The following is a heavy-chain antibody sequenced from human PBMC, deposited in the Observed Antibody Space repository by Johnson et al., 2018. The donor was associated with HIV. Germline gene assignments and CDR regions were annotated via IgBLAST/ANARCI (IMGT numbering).Heavy chain of an antibody. CDR1: GFTFSNYG. J-gene: IGHJ3*01. CDR2: ISYRGGHN. D-gene: IGHD3-10*01. Sequence: QVQLVESGGGVVQPGRSLRLSCAASGFTFSNYGMPRVRQAQGKGMEWVAVISYRGGHNYYAASVKGRFTISRDNSKNTLYLQMNSLRAEDTAVYYWAPELLRTEHDVFDVWGQGTMVTVSP. V-gene: IGHV3-30*03. CDR3: APELLRTEHDVFDV.